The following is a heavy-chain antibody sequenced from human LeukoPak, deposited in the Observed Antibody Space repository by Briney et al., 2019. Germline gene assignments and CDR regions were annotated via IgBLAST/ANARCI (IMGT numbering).Heavy chain of an antibody. D-gene: IGHD6-13*01. CDR3: ARSGSSWYSYFDY. CDR1: GGSFSGYY. J-gene: IGHJ4*02. Sequence: PSETLSLTCGVYGGSFSGYYWSWIRQPPGKGLEWIGEINHSGSTNYNPSLKSRVTISVDTSKNQFSLKLSSVTAADTAVYYCARSGSSWYSYFDYWGQGTLVTVSS. CDR2: INHSGST. V-gene: IGHV4-34*01.